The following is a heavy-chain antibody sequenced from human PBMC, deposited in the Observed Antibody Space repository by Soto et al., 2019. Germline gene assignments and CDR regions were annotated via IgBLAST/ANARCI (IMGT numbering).Heavy chain of an antibody. Sequence: ASVKVSCKASGYTFTSYYMHWVRQAPGQGLEWMGIINPSGGSTSYAQKFQGRVTMTRDTSTSTVYMELSSLRSEDTAVYYCARPSTYGDYEEGGFDYWGQGTLVTVSS. J-gene: IGHJ4*02. CDR1: GYTFTSYY. V-gene: IGHV1-46*03. D-gene: IGHD4-17*01. CDR2: INPSGGST. CDR3: ARPSTYGDYEEGGFDY.